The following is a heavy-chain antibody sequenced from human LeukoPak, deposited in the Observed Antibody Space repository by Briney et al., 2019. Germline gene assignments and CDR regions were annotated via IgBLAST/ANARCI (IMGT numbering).Heavy chain of an antibody. V-gene: IGHV4-59*01. Sequence: SETLSLTCTVSRGSISSYYWSWLRQPPGKGLEWIGYIYYSGSTNYNPSLKSRATISVDTSKNQLSLKLSSVTAADTAVYYCASVYSSRTYWFDPWGQGTLVTVSS. CDR2: IYYSGST. D-gene: IGHD6-13*01. CDR3: ASVYSSRTYWFDP. CDR1: RGSISSYY. J-gene: IGHJ5*02.